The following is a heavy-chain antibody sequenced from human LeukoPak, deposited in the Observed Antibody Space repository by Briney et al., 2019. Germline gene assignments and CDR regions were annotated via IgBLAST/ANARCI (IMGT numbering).Heavy chain of an antibody. V-gene: IGHV4-34*01. CDR3: ARGSSFDGYCTPGACDAGYYDI. Sequence: SETLSLTCAVYGDSFNAYVRNWIRQAPGKSLEYIGEINHRGTSHYNPSLKTRATLSVDTSKNQFSLRLTSVTAADTAVYFCARGSSFDGYCTPGACDAGYYDIWGQGTPVIVSS. CDR2: INHRGTS. J-gene: IGHJ4*02. D-gene: IGHD2-8*01. CDR1: GDSFNAYV.